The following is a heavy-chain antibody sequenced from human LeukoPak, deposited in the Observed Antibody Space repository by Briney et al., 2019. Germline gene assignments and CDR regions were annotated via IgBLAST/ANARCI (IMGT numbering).Heavy chain of an antibody. CDR3: AREVGATRGLDP. CDR1: GFTVSSNY. CDR2: IYSGGST. V-gene: IGHV3-53*01. J-gene: IGHJ5*02. D-gene: IGHD1-26*01. Sequence: GGSLRLSCAASGFTVSSNYMSWVRQAPGKGLEWVSIIYSGGSTYYADSVKGRFTISRDTSKNTLYLQMNSLRAEDTAVYYCAREVGATRGLDPWGQGTLVSVSS.